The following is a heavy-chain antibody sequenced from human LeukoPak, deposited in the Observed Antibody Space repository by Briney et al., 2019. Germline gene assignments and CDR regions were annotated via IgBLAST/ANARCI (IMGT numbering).Heavy chain of an antibody. D-gene: IGHD3-10*01. CDR2: ISWEGDT. CDR1: GFNFDDYA. V-gene: IGHV3-43D*03. J-gene: IGHJ5*01. Sequence: GGSLRLSCEASGFNFDDYALHWVRQAPGKGLEWVSLISWEGDTNYADSVRGRFTVSRDNSKNSLYLQMNSLRAEDTALYYCVKDRGLHQYNWFDSWGQGTLVTVSS. CDR3: VKDRGLHQYNWFDS.